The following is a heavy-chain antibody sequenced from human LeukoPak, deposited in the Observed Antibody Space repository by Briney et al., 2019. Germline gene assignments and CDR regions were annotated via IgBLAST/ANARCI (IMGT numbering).Heavy chain of an antibody. CDR3: ARVSGSGSYAWYYDL. Sequence: PGGSLRLSCAASGFTFSSYGMHWVRQAPGKGLEWVAVIWYDGSNKYYADSVKGRFTVSKDDSKNMLFLEMNSLRAEDTAVYYCARVSGSGSYAWYYDLWGRGSLVTVS. J-gene: IGHJ2*01. V-gene: IGHV3-33*01. CDR1: GFTFSSYG. D-gene: IGHD1-26*01. CDR2: IWYDGSNK.